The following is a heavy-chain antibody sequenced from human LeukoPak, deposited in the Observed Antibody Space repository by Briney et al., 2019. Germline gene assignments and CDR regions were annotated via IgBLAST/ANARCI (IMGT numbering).Heavy chain of an antibody. J-gene: IGHJ5*02. CDR3: ARRRFGELSYWFDP. V-gene: IGHV1-8*01. CDR1: GYTFTSYD. Sequence: ASVKVSCKASGYTFTSYDINWVRQATGQGLEWMGWMNPNSGNTGYAQKFQGRVTMTRNTSISTAYMELGSLRSEDTAVYYCARRRFGELSYWFDPRGQGTLVTVSS. CDR2: MNPNSGNT. D-gene: IGHD3-10*01.